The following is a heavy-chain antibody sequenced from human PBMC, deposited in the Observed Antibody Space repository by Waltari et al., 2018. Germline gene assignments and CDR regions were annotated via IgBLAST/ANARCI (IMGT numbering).Heavy chain of an antibody. CDR2: IYSGGSST. J-gene: IGHJ4*02. V-gene: IGHV3-23*03. CDR1: GFTFSSYA. Sequence: EVQLLESGGGLVQPGGSLRLSCAASGFTFSSYAMSWVCQAPGKGLEWVSVIYSGGSSTYYADSVKGRFTISRDNSKNTLYLQMNSLRAEDTAVYYCAKPASQGYCSGGSCYYFDYWGQGTLVTVSS. D-gene: IGHD2-15*01. CDR3: AKPASQGYCSGGSCYYFDY.